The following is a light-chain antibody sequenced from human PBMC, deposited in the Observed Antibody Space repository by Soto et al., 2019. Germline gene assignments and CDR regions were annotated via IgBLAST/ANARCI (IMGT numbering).Light chain of an antibody. CDR3: SSYAGSNGGV. V-gene: IGLV2-8*01. CDR1: SSDVGGYNY. CDR2: EVS. Sequence: QSALTQPPSASGSPGQSVTISCTGTSSDVGGYNYVSWYQQHPGKAPKLMIYEVSKRPSGVPDRFSGSKSGNTASLNVSGLPAEDEADYYCSSYAGSNGGVFGGGTKVTVL. J-gene: IGLJ2*01.